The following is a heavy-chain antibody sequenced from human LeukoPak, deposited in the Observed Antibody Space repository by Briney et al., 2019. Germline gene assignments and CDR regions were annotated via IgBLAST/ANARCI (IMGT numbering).Heavy chain of an antibody. CDR1: GFSFDDYA. CDR2: ISSSNSYI. CDR3: ARDAWFDP. Sequence: PGRSLRLSCAASGFSFDDYAMNWVRQAPGKGLEWVSSISSSNSYIYYADSVKGRFTISRDNAKNSLYLQMNSLRAEDTAVYYCARDAWFDPWGQGTLVTVSS. V-gene: IGHV3-21*01. J-gene: IGHJ5*02.